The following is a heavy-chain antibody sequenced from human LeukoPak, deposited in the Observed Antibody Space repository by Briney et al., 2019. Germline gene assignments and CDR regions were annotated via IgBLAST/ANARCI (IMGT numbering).Heavy chain of an antibody. CDR2: INPNSGGT. V-gene: IGHV1-2*04. CDR3: ARVDCSSTSCYDYFDY. CDR1: GYTFTGYY. Sequence: ASVKVSCKASGYTFTGYYMHWVRQAPGQGLERMGWINPNSGGTNYAQKFQGWVTMTRDTSISTAYMELSRLRSDDTAVYYCARVDCSSTSCYDYFDYWGQGTLVTVSS. J-gene: IGHJ4*02. D-gene: IGHD2-2*01.